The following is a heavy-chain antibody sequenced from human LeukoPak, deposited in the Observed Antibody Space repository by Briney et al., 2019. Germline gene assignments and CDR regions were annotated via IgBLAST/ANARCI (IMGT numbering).Heavy chain of an antibody. CDR2: IKPDGTEK. V-gene: IGHV3-7*01. Sequence: GGSLRLSCAASGFLFSNYWMSWVRQAPGKGLEWVANIKPDGTEKYYVDSLKGRFTISRDNSKNTLYLQMNSLRAEDTAVYYCAGDRATSYFDYWGQGALVTISS. CDR3: AGDRATSYFDY. J-gene: IGHJ4*02. D-gene: IGHD1-26*01. CDR1: GFLFSNYW.